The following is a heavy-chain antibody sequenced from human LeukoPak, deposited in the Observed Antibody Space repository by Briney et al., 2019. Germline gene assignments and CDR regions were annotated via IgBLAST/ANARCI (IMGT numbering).Heavy chain of an antibody. D-gene: IGHD6-13*01. CDR1: GGSISSGDYY. J-gene: IGHJ3*01. CDR3: ARGYVSSNWYKEDAFDV. V-gene: IGHV4-30-4*01. CDR2: IYYSGST. Sequence: PSETLSLTCTVSGGSISSGDYYWSWIRQPPGKGLEWIGYIYYSGSTYYNPSLKSRVTISVDTSKNEFSLNLNSVTAADTAVYYCARGYVSSNWYKEDAFDVWGQGTMVTVSS.